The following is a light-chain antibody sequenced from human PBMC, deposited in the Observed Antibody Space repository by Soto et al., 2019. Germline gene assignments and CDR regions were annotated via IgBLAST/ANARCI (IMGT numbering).Light chain of an antibody. V-gene: IGKV3-11*01. J-gene: IGKJ5*01. CDR3: QQRGDWPA. Sequence: VLTHSPGTLSLSPGERATLSCRASQSVSSNLAWYQQKPGQAPRLLIFDTSIRATGIPARFSGSGSGTDFSLTISSLEPEDFAVYYCQQRGDWPAFGQGTRLEIK. CDR2: DTS. CDR1: QSVSSN.